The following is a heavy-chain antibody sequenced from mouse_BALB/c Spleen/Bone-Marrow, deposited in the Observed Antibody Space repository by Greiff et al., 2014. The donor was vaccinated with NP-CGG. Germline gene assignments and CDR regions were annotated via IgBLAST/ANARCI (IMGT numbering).Heavy chain of an antibody. J-gene: IGHJ1*01. CDR3: ARGLRDWYFDV. V-gene: IGHV1-4*01. Sequence: VQLQQSGPELATPGASVKMSCKASGYTFTTYWMHWIKQRPGQGLEWIGSINPNTDYTDYNQKLKDKATLTADKSSITAYMQLSSLTSEDSAVYYCARGLRDWYFDVWGAGTTVTVSS. CDR1: GYTFTTYW. CDR2: INPNTDYT. D-gene: IGHD2-4*01.